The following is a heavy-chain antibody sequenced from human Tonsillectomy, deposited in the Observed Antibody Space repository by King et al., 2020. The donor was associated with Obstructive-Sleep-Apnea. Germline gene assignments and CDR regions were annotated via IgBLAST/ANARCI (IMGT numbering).Heavy chain of an antibody. D-gene: IGHD3-10*01. CDR2: INSRSNYI. Sequence: VQLVESGGGLVKPGGSLRLSCAVSGFTFSTYSMNWVRRAPGKGLVWVSSINSRSNYIYYGDSLKVRFTISRDNAKSSLYLQMHSLRAEDTAVYYCARVDPFDYYIDSWGRGTLVSVPS. CDR1: GFTFSTYS. V-gene: IGHV3-21*01. J-gene: IGHJ4*02. CDR3: ARVDPFDYYIDS.